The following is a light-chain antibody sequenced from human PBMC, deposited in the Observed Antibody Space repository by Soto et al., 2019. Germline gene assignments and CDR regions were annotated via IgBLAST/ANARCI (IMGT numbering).Light chain of an antibody. Sequence: TQSPSTLSASVGDRVTITCRASQSIRSNYLAWYQQKPGQAPRFLIYGAFSRATGIPDRFSGSGSGTDFTLTISSLEPEDFAVYYCQQRSNWRTFGQGTKA. CDR2: GAF. CDR1: QSIRSNY. J-gene: IGKJ1*01. CDR3: QQRSNWRT. V-gene: IGKV3D-20*02.